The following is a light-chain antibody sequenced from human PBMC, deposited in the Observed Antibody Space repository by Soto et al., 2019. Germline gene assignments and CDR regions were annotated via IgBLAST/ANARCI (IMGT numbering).Light chain of an antibody. Sequence: EIVMTQSPATLSVSPGERATLSCRASQSVGSDLAWYQQKPGQAPRLVIYDIFTRATGIPDRFSGSGSGTDFTLTISRLEPEDFAVYFCQHYGSSLITFGQGTRLEI. CDR1: QSVGSD. J-gene: IGKJ5*01. CDR3: QHYGSSLIT. V-gene: IGKV3-20*01. CDR2: DIF.